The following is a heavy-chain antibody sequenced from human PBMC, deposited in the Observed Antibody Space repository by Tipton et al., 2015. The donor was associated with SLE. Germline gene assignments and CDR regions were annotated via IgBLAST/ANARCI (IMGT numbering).Heavy chain of an antibody. Sequence: SLRLSCTASGFTFSSYTMNWVRQAPGKGLEWLSDISKSSGSIYFADSVKGRFTISRDNSKNTLYLQMNSLRAEDTAVYYCARDWLRRSSTTIDAFDIWGQGTMVTVSS. CDR3: ARDWLRRSSTTIDAFDI. D-gene: IGHD2-2*01. V-gene: IGHV3-48*01. CDR1: GFTFSSYT. CDR2: ISKSSGSI. J-gene: IGHJ3*02.